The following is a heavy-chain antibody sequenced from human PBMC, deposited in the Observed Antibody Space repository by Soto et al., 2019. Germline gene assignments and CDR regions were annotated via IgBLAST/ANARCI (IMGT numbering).Heavy chain of an antibody. D-gene: IGHD3-22*01. Sequence: EVHLVESGGGLVQPGGSLRLSCAASGFIFSSYAINWVRQAPGKGLVWVSYISGSGTTIYYADSVKGRFTISSDFAKSSLYLQMNSLRAEDTAMYSCASFSRMADGYYWGPGTLVTVSS. J-gene: IGHJ4*02. V-gene: IGHV3-48*01. CDR2: ISGSGTTI. CDR1: GFIFSSYA. CDR3: ASFSRMADGYY.